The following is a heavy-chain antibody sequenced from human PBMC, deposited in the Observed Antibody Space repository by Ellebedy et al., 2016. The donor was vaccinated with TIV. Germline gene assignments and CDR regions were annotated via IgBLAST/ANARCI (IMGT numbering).Heavy chain of an antibody. J-gene: IGHJ3*02. D-gene: IGHD1-26*01. V-gene: IGHV3-72*01. CDR1: GFTLSEHY. CDR2: SSNKADSYTT. Sequence: PGGSLRLSCAASGFTLSEHYIDWVRQAPGKGPEWVGRSSNKADSYTTEYAASVKGRFTFSRDESRNSLYLQMNSLKTEDTAVYHCTRGHSGISIYAFDIWGLGTMVTVSS. CDR3: TRGHSGISIYAFDI.